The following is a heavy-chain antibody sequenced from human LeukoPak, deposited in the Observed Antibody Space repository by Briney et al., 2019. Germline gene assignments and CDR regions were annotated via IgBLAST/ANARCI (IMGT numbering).Heavy chain of an antibody. CDR2: IYSGGST. D-gene: IGHD3-3*01. Sequence: AGSLRLSCAASGFTVSSNYMSWVRQAPGKGLEWVSVIYSGGSTYYADSVKGRFTISRDNSKNTLYLQMNSLRAEDTAVYYCARLHDFWSGYYTSYYFDYWGQGTLVTVSS. V-gene: IGHV3-53*01. CDR1: GFTVSSNY. CDR3: ARLHDFWSGYYTSYYFDY. J-gene: IGHJ4*02.